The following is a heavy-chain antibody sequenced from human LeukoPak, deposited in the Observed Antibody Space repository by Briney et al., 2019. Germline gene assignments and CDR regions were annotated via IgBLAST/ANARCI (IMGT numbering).Heavy chain of an antibody. Sequence: GGSLRLSCAASGFTFSSYAMSWVRQAPGKGLEWVSAISGSGGSTYYADSVKGRFAISRDNSKNTLYLQMNSLRAEDTAVYYCAKAIYSSSRMDVWGQGTTVTVSS. CDR1: GFTFSSYA. D-gene: IGHD6-13*01. CDR3: AKAIYSSSRMDV. CDR2: ISGSGGST. J-gene: IGHJ6*02. V-gene: IGHV3-23*01.